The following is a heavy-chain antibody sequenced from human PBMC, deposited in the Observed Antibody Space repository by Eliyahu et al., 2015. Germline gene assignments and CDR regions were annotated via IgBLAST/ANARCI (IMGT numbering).Heavy chain of an antibody. V-gene: IGHV5-51*01. Sequence: EVQLVQSGAEVKKPGESLKISCXGSGYSFTSYWIGWVRQMPGKGLEWMGIIYPGDSDTRYSPSFQGQVTISADKSISTAYLQWSSLKASDTAMYYCARHMGAYCGGDCPFDYWGQGTLVTVSS. J-gene: IGHJ4*02. CDR2: IYPGDSDT. CDR1: GYSFTSYW. D-gene: IGHD2-21*02. CDR3: ARHMGAYCGGDCPFDY.